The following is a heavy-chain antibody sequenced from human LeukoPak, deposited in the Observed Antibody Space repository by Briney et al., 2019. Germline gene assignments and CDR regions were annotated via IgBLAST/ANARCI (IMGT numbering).Heavy chain of an antibody. CDR1: GGPISSGTYS. CDR2: IYHSGST. V-gene: IGHV4-30-2*01. D-gene: IGHD1-26*01. J-gene: IGHJ4*02. Sequence: SETLSLTCVVSGGPISSGTYSWNWIRQPPGKGLEWLGYIYHSGSTYYNPSLKSRVTISVDGSKNQFSLKLSSVTAADTAVYYCAREAMGAIPFDYWGQGTLVTVSS. CDR3: AREAMGAIPFDY.